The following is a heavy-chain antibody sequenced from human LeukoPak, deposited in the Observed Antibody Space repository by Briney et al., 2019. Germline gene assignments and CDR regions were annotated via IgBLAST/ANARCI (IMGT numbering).Heavy chain of an antibody. J-gene: IGHJ2*01. V-gene: IGHV3-7*01. CDR3: ARDQGSTKVVRTTYWYLDV. Sequence: GGSLRLSCADSRFTHSNYMASSVCQAPGKGLEWLANINQDGSEIYYVDSVKGRFTISRDNGKNRLYLQINSLRHDDTAVYYCARDQGSTKVVRTTYWYLDVWGHGTLVTVSS. CDR2: INQDGSEI. CDR1: RFTHSNYM. D-gene: IGHD2-2*01.